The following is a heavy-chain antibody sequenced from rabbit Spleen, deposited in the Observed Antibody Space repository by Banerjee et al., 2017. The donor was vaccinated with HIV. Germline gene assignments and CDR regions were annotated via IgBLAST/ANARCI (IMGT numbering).Heavy chain of an antibody. D-gene: IGHD1-1*01. Sequence: QSLEESGGDLVKPGASLTLTCTASGFDFSYNVMCWVRQAPGKGLVWIGGIFTASGSTYYASWAKGRCTISKTSSTTLTLQVTSLTDADTATYFCARVAGTTNYYYDWGGHGTLVTF. CDR2: IFTASGST. J-gene: IGHJ3*01. V-gene: IGHV1S40*01. CDR3: ARVAGTTNYYYDW. CDR1: GFDFSYNV.